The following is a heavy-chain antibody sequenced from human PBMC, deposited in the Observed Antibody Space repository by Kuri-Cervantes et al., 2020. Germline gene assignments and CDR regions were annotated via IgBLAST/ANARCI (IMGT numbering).Heavy chain of an antibody. Sequence: ASVKVSCKASGYTLSGYYMHWVRQAPGQGLEWMGWIDPNSGGTNYAQKFQGRVTMTRDTSISTAYMELSRLRSDDTAVYYCARVRRVGHTGYYMDVWGKGTTVTVSS. CDR1: GYTLSGYY. CDR3: ARVRRVGHTGYYMDV. V-gene: IGHV1-2*02. J-gene: IGHJ6*03. CDR2: IDPNSGGT. D-gene: IGHD2-15*01.